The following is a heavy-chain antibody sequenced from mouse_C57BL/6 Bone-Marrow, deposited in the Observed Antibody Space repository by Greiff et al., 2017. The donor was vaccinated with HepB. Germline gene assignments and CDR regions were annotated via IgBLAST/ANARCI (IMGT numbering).Heavy chain of an antibody. D-gene: IGHD3-3*01. CDR2: IDPSDSYT. CDR1: GYTFTSYW. J-gene: IGHJ4*01. Sequence: VQLQQPGAELVRPGTSVKLSCKASGYTFTSYWMHWVKQRPGQGLEWIGVIDPSDSYTNYNQKFKGKATLTVDTSSSTAYMQLSSLTSEDSAVYYCARKGGLRAMDYWGQGTSVTVSS. CDR3: ARKGGLRAMDY. V-gene: IGHV1-59*01.